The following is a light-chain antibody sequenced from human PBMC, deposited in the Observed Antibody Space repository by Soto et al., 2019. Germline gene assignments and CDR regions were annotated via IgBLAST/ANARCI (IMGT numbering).Light chain of an antibody. J-gene: IGKJ2*01. CDR1: QRVSSSY. CDR2: GAS. V-gene: IGKV3-20*01. Sequence: EIVLTQSPGTLSLSPGERATLSCRASQRVSSSYLAWYQQKPGQAPRLLIYGASSRATGIPDRFSGSGSGTDFTLTISRLEPEDFAVYYCQQYGSSPETFGQGTKLETK. CDR3: QQYGSSPET.